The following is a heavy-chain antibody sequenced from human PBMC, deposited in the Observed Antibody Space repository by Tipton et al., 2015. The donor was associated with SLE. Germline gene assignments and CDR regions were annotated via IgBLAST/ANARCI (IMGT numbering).Heavy chain of an antibody. D-gene: IGHD2-2*01. V-gene: IGHV3-7*01. Sequence: SLRLSCAASGFTLSTYWMTWVRQAPGKGLQWVGQIKEDGSETYYVGSVKGRFTISRDNVKNSLYLEMNSLRAEDSGVYYCAREQRNTRDHWDYYYYYLDVWGHGATVTVS. J-gene: IGHJ6*02. CDR2: IKEDGSET. CDR3: AREQRNTRDHWDYYYYYLDV. CDR1: GFTLSTYW.